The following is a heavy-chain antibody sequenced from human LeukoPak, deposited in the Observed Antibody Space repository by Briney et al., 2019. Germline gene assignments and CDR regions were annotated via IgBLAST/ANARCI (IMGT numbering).Heavy chain of an antibody. CDR2: INHSART. D-gene: IGHD4-11*01. CDR3: ARGRLTVYSSLLFDC. Sequence: PSETLSLTCAVYGGSFSGYYWSWIRQPPGKGLEWIGEINHSARTYYNPSLKSRVTISIDTSKNQFSLKLNSVTAADTAVYYCARGRLTVYSSLLFDCWGQGALVTVSS. CDR1: GGSFSGYY. J-gene: IGHJ4*02. V-gene: IGHV4-34*01.